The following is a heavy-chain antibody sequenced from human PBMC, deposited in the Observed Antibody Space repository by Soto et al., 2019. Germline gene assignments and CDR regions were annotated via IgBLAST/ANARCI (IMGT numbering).Heavy chain of an antibody. CDR2: IFYSGTT. J-gene: IGHJ5*02. CDR1: GGSISSGGYY. CDR3: ARECQPYINSQGVWFGP. Sequence: ASETLSLTCTVSGGSISSGGYYWSWIRQYPGKGLEWIGNIFYSGTTSYNPSLKSRVAISIDTSKNQFSLKLSSVTAADTAVYYCARECQPYINSQGVWFGPWGQGTLVTVSS. D-gene: IGHD4-4*01. V-gene: IGHV4-31*03.